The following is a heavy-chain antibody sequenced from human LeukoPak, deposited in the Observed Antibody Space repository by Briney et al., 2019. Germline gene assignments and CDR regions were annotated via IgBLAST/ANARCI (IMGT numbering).Heavy chain of an antibody. J-gene: IGHJ4*02. D-gene: IGHD4-17*01. V-gene: IGHV4-39*01. CDR1: GGSISSRRYY. CDR3: ARHVGRAGDEPYFDY. Sequence: SETLSLTCTVSGGSISSRRYYWGWIRQPPGRGLEWIGSIYNSGIMYYDPSLKSRVTISVDTSKNQFSLNLISVTAADTAVYYCARHVGRAGDEPYFDYWGQGALVTVSS. CDR2: IYNSGIM.